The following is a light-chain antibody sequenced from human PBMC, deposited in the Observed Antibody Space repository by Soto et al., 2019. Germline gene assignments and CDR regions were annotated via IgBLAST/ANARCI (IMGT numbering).Light chain of an antibody. J-gene: IGKJ1*01. CDR1: QSVSNNY. Sequence: EIVLTQSPGTLSLSPGERATLSCRASQSVSNNYLAWYQRKPGQAPRLLIYGASSRATGIPGRFSGSGSGTDFTLTIPRLEPEDFAVYYCQQYGSSPPTFGQGTKVEIK. CDR2: GAS. V-gene: IGKV3-20*01. CDR3: QQYGSSPPT.